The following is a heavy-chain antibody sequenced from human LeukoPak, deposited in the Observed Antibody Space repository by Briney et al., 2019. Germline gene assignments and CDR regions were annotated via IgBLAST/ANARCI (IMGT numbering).Heavy chain of an antibody. V-gene: IGHV3-23*01. CDR1: GFTFNSYV. J-gene: IGHJ4*02. Sequence: GGSLRLSCVASGFTFNSYVMSWVRQAPGKGLEWVSAISGSGDGTYYADSVKGRFTISRDNSKNTLYLQMNSLRAEDTAVYYCAKDRAGNDYGDYDGKLGDYWGQGTLVTVSS. CDR2: ISGSGDGT. D-gene: IGHD4-17*01. CDR3: AKDRAGNDYGDYDGKLGDY.